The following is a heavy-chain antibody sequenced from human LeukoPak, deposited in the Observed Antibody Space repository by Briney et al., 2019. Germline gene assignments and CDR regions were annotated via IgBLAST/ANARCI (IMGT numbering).Heavy chain of an antibody. CDR3: AKNYGPTYYYYYGMDV. Sequence: GGSLRLSCAVSGFTLSRNAMTWVRQAPGKGLQWISSISVSGDATDYADSVKGRFTIYRDISKNTLYLQMNSLRVDDTAVYYCAKNYGPTYYYYYGMDVWGQGTTVTVSS. CDR2: ISVSGDAT. V-gene: IGHV3-23*01. CDR1: GFTLSRNA. J-gene: IGHJ6*02. D-gene: IGHD4-17*01.